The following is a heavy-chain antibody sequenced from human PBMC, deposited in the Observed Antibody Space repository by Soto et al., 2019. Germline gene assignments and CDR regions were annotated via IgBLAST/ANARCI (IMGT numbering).Heavy chain of an antibody. CDR2: ISATTTYK. V-gene: IGHV3-21*01. CDR1: GFTFDTYT. D-gene: IGHD2-8*02. CDR3: ARGSASKSGHLWYFDL. Sequence: KSGGSLRLSCTASGFTFDTYTMHWLRQAPGRGLEWVSSISATTTYKYYAASVEGRFTISRDNAKNSLYLQTNSLGAEDTAVYYCARGSASKSGHLWYFDLWGRGTLVTVSS. J-gene: IGHJ2*01.